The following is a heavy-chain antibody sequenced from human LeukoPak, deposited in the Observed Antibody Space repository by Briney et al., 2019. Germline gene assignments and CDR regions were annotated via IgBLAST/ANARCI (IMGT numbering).Heavy chain of an antibody. J-gene: IGHJ4*02. D-gene: IGHD2-2*02. CDR2: TYSSGNT. Sequence: SETLSLTCTVSGGSISTYYWTWIRQPPGKGLECLGYTYSSGNTEYNPSLSSRVTISLDMSKNQFSLMLRSLTAADTAVYYCARRYTASPGERFDYWGQGILVTVS. V-gene: IGHV4-59*08. CDR3: ARRYTASPGERFDY. CDR1: GGSISTYY.